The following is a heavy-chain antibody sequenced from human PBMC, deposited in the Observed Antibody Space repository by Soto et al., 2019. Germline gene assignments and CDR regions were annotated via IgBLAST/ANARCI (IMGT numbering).Heavy chain of an antibody. V-gene: IGHV4-30-4*01. CDR2: IYYSGST. J-gene: IGHJ4*02. CDR3: ARVVRVDQSFDY. D-gene: IGHD1-26*01. CDR1: GGSISSGDYY. Sequence: SETLSLTCTVSGGSISSGDYYWSWIRQPPGKGLEWIGYIYYSGSTYYNPSPKSRVTISVDTSKNQFSLKLSSVTAADTAVYYCARVVRVDQSFDYWGQGTLVTVSS.